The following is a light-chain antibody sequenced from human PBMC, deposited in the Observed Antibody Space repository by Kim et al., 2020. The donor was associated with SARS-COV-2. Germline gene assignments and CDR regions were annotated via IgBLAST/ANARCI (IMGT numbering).Light chain of an antibody. Sequence: VAPGERATLSCRASQSVSSNLAWYQQKPGQAPRLLIYGASTRATGIPARFSGSGSGTEFTLTISSLQSEDFAVYYCQQYNNWPLTFGGGTKVEIK. CDR3: QQYNNWPLT. J-gene: IGKJ4*01. CDR1: QSVSSN. CDR2: GAS. V-gene: IGKV3-15*01.